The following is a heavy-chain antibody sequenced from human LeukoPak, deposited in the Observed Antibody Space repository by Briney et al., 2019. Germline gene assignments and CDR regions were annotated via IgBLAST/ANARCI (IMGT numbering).Heavy chain of an antibody. Sequence: PSETLSLTCAVYGGSFSGFYWTWIRQPPGKGLEWIGYIYYSGSTNYNPSLKSRVTISVDTSKNQFSLKLNSVTAADTAVYYCAREYYYGSGSIWGQGTLVTVSS. D-gene: IGHD3-10*01. V-gene: IGHV4-59*08. CDR2: IYYSGST. CDR3: AREYYYGSGSI. CDR1: GGSFSGFY. J-gene: IGHJ4*02.